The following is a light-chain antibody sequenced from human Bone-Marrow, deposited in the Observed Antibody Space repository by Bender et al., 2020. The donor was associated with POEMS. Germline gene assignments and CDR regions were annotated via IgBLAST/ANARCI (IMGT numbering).Light chain of an antibody. V-gene: IGLV2-23*02. CDR3: CSYAGSNNVL. CDR1: SSDVGNDNL. J-gene: IGLJ3*02. Sequence: QSALTQPASVSGSPGQSITISCTGTSSDVGNDNLVSWYQQHPGKAPKVIIYEVSNRPSGVSNRFSGSKSGNTASLTISWLQAEDEAEYYCCSYAGSNNVLFGGGTKLTVL. CDR2: EVS.